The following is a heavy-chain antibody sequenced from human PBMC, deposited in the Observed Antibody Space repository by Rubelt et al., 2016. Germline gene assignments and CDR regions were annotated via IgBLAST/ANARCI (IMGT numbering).Heavy chain of an antibody. CDR1: A. Sequence: AMSWVRQAPGKGLEWVSAISGSGGSTYYADSVKGRFTISRDNSKNTLYLQMNSLRAGDTAVYYCARALKGATALDYWGQGTLVTVSS. V-gene: IGHV3-23*01. D-gene: IGHD1-26*01. CDR3: ARALKGATALDY. J-gene: IGHJ4*02. CDR2: ISGSGGST.